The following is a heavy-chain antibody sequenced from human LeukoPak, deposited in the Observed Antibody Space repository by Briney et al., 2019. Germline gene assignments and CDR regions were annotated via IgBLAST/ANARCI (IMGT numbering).Heavy chain of an antibody. CDR3: ARHSYDYVWGSYRQYNWFDP. CDR1: GGSISNY. V-gene: IGHV4-59*08. Sequence: SETLSLTCTVSGGSISNYWSWIRQPPGKGLEGIGYIYYSGSTNYNPSLKSRVTISVDTSKNQFSLKLSSVTAADTAVYYCARHSYDYVWGSYRQYNWFDPWGQGTLVTVSS. D-gene: IGHD3-16*02. CDR2: IYYSGST. J-gene: IGHJ5*02.